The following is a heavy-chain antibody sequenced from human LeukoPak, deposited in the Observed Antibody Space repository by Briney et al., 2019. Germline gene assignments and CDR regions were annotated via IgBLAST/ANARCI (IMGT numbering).Heavy chain of an antibody. V-gene: IGHV3-23*01. CDR2: ISGGGVTT. CDR1: GFTFSSYS. Sequence: GGSLRLSCAASGFTFSSYSMNWVRQAPGKGLEWVSTISGGGVTTYYADSAKGRFTISRDNSKNTLYLQMNSLRAEDTAVYYCPRQSYASGWNPFDYWGQGILVTVSS. D-gene: IGHD6-19*01. J-gene: IGHJ4*02. CDR3: PRQSYASGWNPFDY.